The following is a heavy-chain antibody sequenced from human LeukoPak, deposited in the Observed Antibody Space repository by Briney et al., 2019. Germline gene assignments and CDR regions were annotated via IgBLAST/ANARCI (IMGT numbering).Heavy chain of an antibody. CDR3: TTVNYGTILAD. D-gene: IGHD4-17*01. CDR2: IGCKTDGGTT. Sequence: GGSLRLSCAASGLTFRNAGMSWVRQAPGKGLEWVGRIGCKTDGGTTDYAAPVKGRFSISRDDSKDILYLQMSGLKTEDTAVYYCTTVNYGTILADWGQGTLVTVSS. V-gene: IGHV3-15*04. CDR1: GLTFRNAG. J-gene: IGHJ4*02.